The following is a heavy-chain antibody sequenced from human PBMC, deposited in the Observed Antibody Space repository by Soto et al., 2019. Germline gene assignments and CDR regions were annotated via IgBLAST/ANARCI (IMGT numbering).Heavy chain of an antibody. CDR2: ISSSSSYI. CDR3: ARDPGIAAPLDY. D-gene: IGHD6-13*01. V-gene: IGHV3-48*03. J-gene: IGHJ4*02. CDR1: GFTFSSYE. Sequence: EVQLVESGGGLVQPGGSLRLSCAASGFTFSSYEMNWVRQAPGKGLEWVSYISSSSSYIYYADSVKGRFTISRDNAKNSLDLQMNSLRAEDTAVDYCARDPGIAAPLDYWGQGTLVTVSS.